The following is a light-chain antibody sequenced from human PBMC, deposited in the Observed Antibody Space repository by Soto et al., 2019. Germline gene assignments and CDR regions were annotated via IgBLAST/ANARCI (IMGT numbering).Light chain of an antibody. V-gene: IGKV3-20*01. CDR2: GAS. J-gene: IGKJ1*01. CDR3: QQYGSSPWT. Sequence: EIVLTQSPGILSLSPGERATLSCRASQSVSSSYLAWYQQKPGQAPRLLIYGASSGATGIPDRFSGSGSGKDFTLTISRLEPEDLAVYYCQQYGSSPWTFGQGTKVEIK. CDR1: QSVSSSY.